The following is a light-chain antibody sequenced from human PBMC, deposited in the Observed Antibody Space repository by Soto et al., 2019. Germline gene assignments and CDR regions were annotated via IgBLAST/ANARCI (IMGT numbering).Light chain of an antibody. V-gene: IGKV3-20*01. CDR2: GAS. CDR3: QQYGSSGT. J-gene: IGKJ1*01. Sequence: EIVLTQSPGTRSLSPGERATLSCRASQSVSNNYLAWYQQKPGQAPRLLIYGASNRATGIPDRFIVSGSGTDFTLTIRRLEPEDFAVYDCQQYGSSGTFGQGTKVDIK. CDR1: QSVSNNY.